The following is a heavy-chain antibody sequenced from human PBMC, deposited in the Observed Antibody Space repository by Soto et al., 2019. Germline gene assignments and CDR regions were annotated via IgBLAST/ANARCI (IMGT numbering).Heavy chain of an antibody. J-gene: IGHJ3*02. CDR2: ISWNSGSM. CDR1: GFTFHDFA. D-gene: IGHD1-20*01. V-gene: IGHV3-9*01. CDR3: SKDKGYNWNDVAAFDI. Sequence: VQLVESGGGLVQPGKSLRISCAASGFTFHDFAMHWVRQAPGKGLEWVSGISWNSGSMGYADSVNGRVTISRDNAMNSLDLQINSLRGEDKALYYCSKDKGYNWNDVAAFDIWGQGTMVTVSS.